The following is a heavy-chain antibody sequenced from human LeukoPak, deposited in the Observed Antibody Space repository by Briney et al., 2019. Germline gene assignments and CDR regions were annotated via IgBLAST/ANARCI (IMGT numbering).Heavy chain of an antibody. CDR2: IYPGDSDT. CDR3: ARQGPQYCRVGDYGMDV. Sequence: GESLKISCKGSGYSFTSYWIGWVRQMPGKGLEWMGIIYPGDSDTRYSPSFQGQVTISADKSISTAYLQWSSLKASDTAMYYCARQGPQYCRVGDYGMDVWGKGTTVTVSS. D-gene: IGHD4-11*01. CDR1: GYSFTSYW. V-gene: IGHV5-51*01. J-gene: IGHJ6*04.